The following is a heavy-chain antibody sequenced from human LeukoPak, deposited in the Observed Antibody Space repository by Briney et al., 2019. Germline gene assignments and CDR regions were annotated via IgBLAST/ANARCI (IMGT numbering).Heavy chain of an antibody. CDR1: GFPFSSYA. CDR2: ISYDGSNK. J-gene: IGHJ6*02. V-gene: IGHV3-30-3*01. D-gene: IGHD7-27*01. CDR3: ARGTLGINYYYGMDV. Sequence: GGSLSLSCAASGFPFSSYAMHWVRQAPGKGLEWVAVISYDGSNKYYADSVKGRFTISRDNSKNTLYLQMNSLRAEDTAVYYCARGTLGINYYYGMDVWGQGTTVTVSS.